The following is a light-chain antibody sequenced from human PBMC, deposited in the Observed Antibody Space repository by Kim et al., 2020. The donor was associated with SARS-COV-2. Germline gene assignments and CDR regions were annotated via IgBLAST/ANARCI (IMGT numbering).Light chain of an antibody. CDR3: QTWGTGIWV. CDR2: LNSDGSH. J-gene: IGLJ3*02. Sequence: ASDKRTSTLSSGHSSYAIAWHQQQPEKGPRYLMKLNSDGSHSKGDGIPDRFSGSSSGAERYLTISSLQSEDEADYYCQTWGTGIWVFGGGTQLTVL. V-gene: IGLV4-69*01. CDR1: SGHSSYA.